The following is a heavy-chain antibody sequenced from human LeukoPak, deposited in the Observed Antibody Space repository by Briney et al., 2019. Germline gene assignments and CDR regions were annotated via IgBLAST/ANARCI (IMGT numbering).Heavy chain of an antibody. CDR2: ISGSGGST. CDR3: AKDHPEAAAYTARDP. J-gene: IGHJ5*02. D-gene: IGHD6-13*01. V-gene: IGHV3-23*01. CDR1: GFTFSSYS. Sequence: GGSLRLSCAASGFTFSSYSMSWVRQAPGKGLEWVAAISGSGGSTYYADSVKGRFTISRDNSKNTLYLQMNSLRAEDTAVYYCAKDHPEAAAYTARDPWGQGTLVTVSS.